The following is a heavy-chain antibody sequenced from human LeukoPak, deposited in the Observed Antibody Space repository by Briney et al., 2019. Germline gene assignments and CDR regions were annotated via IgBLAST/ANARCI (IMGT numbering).Heavy chain of an antibody. J-gene: IGHJ4*02. D-gene: IGHD3-22*01. V-gene: IGHV4-39*01. CDR1: GDFIIGAPYY. CDR3: ARGYDY. Sequence: SQTLSLTCTVSGDFIIGAPYYWSWVRQHPGKRLDWIGIINYSGSTYYNPSLRSRVTISVDTSKNQFSLKLNSVTASDTAVYYCARGYDYWGQGTLVTVSS. CDR2: INYSGST.